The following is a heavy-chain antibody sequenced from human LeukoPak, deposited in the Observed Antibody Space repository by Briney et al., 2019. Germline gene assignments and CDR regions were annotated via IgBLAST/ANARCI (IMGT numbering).Heavy chain of an antibody. CDR2: IKQDGSDE. CDR1: GFTLSSTW. CDR3: ARQPVGFWSGYYQYYFDH. D-gene: IGHD3-3*01. Sequence: WGSLRLSCAASGFTLSSTWMSWVRQAPGKGLEWVANIKQDGSDEYYLDSVKGRFIISRDNGKNSLYLQMSSLRTEDTAVYYCARQPVGFWSGYYQYYFDHWGQGALVTVSS. V-gene: IGHV3-7*01. J-gene: IGHJ4*02.